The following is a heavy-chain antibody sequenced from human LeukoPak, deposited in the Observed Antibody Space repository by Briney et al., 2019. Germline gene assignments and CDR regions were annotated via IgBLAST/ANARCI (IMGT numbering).Heavy chain of an antibody. J-gene: IGHJ3*02. V-gene: IGHV4-59*08. Sequence: SETLSLTCTVSGGSISSYYWSWIRQPPGKGLEWIWYIYYSGSTNYNPSLKSRVTISVDTSKNQFSLKLSSVTAADTAVYYCARHCSSTSCSGDAFDIWGQGTMVTVSS. D-gene: IGHD2-2*01. CDR1: GGSISSYY. CDR3: ARHCSSTSCSGDAFDI. CDR2: IYYSGST.